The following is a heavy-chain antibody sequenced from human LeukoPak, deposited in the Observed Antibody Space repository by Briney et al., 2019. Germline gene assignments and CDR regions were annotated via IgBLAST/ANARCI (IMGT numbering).Heavy chain of an antibody. CDR3: ARVQGYCSSTSCYPDTNFDY. Sequence: ASAKVSCKASGYAFTGYYMHWVRQAPGQGLEWMGWMNPNSGDTNYGQKFQGRVTMTRDTSISTAYMELSRLRSDDTAVYYCARVQGYCSSTSCYPDTNFDYWGQGTLVTVSS. CDR1: GYAFTGYY. CDR2: MNPNSGDT. V-gene: IGHV1-2*02. D-gene: IGHD2-2*01. J-gene: IGHJ4*02.